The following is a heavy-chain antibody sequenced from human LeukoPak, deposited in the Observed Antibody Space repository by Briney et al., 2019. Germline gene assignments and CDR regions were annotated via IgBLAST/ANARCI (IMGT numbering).Heavy chain of an antibody. Sequence: GGSLRLSCAGSGFTFSSYSMIWVRQAPGKGLEWVSSIRGDSTETRHAGSVMGRFTISRDNAKKSLYLQMNSLRAEVTAVYYCARGHFGVVLDYWGQGTLVTVSS. D-gene: IGHD3-3*01. J-gene: IGHJ4*02. V-gene: IGHV3-21*01. CDR1: GFTFSSYS. CDR2: IRGDSTET. CDR3: ARGHFGVVLDY.